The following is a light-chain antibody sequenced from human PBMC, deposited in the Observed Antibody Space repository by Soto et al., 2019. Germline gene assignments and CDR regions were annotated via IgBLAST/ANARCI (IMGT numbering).Light chain of an antibody. CDR3: SSYTTGSTLYV. CDR2: EVS. Sequence: QSALAQPASVSGSPGQSITISCTGTSSDVGGYKYVSWYQQHPDKATKLIIFEVSNRPSGISSRFSGSKSGNTASLTISGLQAEDEADYHCSSYTTGSTLYVFGGGTKATVL. CDR1: SSDVGGYKY. J-gene: IGLJ1*01. V-gene: IGLV2-14*01.